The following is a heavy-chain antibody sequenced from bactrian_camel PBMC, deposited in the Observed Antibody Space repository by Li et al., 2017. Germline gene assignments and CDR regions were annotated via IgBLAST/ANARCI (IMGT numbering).Heavy chain of an antibody. D-gene: IGHD3*01. V-gene: IGHV3S53*01. J-gene: IGHJ4*01. CDR1: GDIDTTYSQC. CDR2: IYSDGTT. Sequence: VQLVESGGGSVQPGGSLRLSCTASGDIDTTYSQCMGWFRQAPGKEREAIASIYSDGTTGYRDSVKGRFTISRDNAKDTLYLQMNSLKIEDTAVYYCALGSSRQATMTARGRGTQVTVS.